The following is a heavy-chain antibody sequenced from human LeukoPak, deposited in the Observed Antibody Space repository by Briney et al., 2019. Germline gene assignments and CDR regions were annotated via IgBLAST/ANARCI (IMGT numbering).Heavy chain of an antibody. D-gene: IGHD6-19*01. Sequence: SVKVSCKASGGTFSSYAISWVRQAPGQGLEWMGGIIPIFGTANYAQKFQGRVTITADESTSTAYMELSSLRSEDTAVYCCARSRGAVAVFDYWGQGTLVTVSS. CDR3: ARSRGAVAVFDY. V-gene: IGHV1-69*13. CDR2: IIPIFGTA. CDR1: GGTFSSYA. J-gene: IGHJ4*02.